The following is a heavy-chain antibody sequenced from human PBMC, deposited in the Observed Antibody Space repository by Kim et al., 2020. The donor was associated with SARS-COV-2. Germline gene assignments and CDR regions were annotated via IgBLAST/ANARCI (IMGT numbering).Heavy chain of an antibody. J-gene: IGHJ4*02. Sequence: GGSLRLSCAASGFTFSSYAMHWVRQAPGKGLEWVAVISYDGSNKYYADSVKGRFTISRDNSKNTLYLQMNSLRAEDTAVYYCARVVAGAYWRYFDYWGQGTLVTVSS. D-gene: IGHD1-26*01. V-gene: IGHV3-30-3*01. CDR1: GFTFSSYA. CDR2: ISYDGSNK. CDR3: ARVVAGAYWRYFDY.